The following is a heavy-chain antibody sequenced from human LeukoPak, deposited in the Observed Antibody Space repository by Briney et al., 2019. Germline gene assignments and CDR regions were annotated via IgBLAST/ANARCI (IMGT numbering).Heavy chain of an antibody. D-gene: IGHD4-17*01. CDR1: GFTFSNYA. CDR2: ISYDGSRV. J-gene: IGHJ4*02. V-gene: IGHV3-30-3*01. Sequence: GRSLRLSCEASGFTFSNYAMDWIRKAQGKGLELVAIISYDGSRVDYADSVKGRFTISRDKSKNTVYLQMASLRIEDTAVYYCARGTVMAYLDYWGQGTLVTVSS. CDR3: ARGTVMAYLDY.